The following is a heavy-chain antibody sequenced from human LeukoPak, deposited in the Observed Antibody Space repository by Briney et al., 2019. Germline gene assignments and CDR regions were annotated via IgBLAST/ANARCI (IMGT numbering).Heavy chain of an antibody. J-gene: IGHJ4*02. Sequence: GASVKVSCKASGYTFTSYYMHWVRQAPGQGLEWMGIVNPSGGSTRYAQKFQGRVTMTRDMSTSTVYMELSSLRSEDTAVYYCARQTSGYPFDCWGQGTLVAVSS. V-gene: IGHV1-46*01. CDR1: GYTFTSYY. D-gene: IGHD3-22*01. CDR3: ARQTSGYPFDC. CDR2: VNPSGGST.